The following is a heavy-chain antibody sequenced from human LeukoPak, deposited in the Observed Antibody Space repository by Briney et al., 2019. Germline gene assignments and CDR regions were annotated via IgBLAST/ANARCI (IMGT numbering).Heavy chain of an antibody. CDR1: GGSISSGGYY. J-gene: IGHJ4*02. Sequence: SQTLSLTCTVSGGSISSGGYYWSWIRQHPGKGLEWIGYIYYSGSTYYNPSLKSRVTISVDTSKNQFSLKLSSATAADTAVYYCARGNPSYFDYWGQGTLVTVSS. CDR3: ARGNPSYFDY. D-gene: IGHD1-14*01. CDR2: IYYSGST. V-gene: IGHV4-31*03.